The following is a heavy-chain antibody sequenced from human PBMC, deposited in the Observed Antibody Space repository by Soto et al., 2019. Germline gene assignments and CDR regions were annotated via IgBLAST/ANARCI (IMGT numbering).Heavy chain of an antibody. J-gene: IGHJ3*02. CDR3: ARDHGDYGAIDAFDI. V-gene: IGHV4-30-2*01. Sequence: SETLSLTCAVSGGSISSGGYSWSWIRQPPGKGLEWIGYIYHSGSTYYNPSLKSRVTISVDRSKNQFSLKLSSVTAADTAVYYCARDHGDYGAIDAFDIWGQGTMVTVSS. CDR1: GGSISSGGYS. D-gene: IGHD4-17*01. CDR2: IYHSGST.